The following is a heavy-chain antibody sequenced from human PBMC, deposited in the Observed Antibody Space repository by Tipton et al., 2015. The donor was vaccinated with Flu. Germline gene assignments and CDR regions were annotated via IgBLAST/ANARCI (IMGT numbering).Heavy chain of an antibody. V-gene: IGHV4-4*02. CDR1: CGSVTSISW. D-gene: IGHD3-10*01. CDR3: GRGEGMWSGEF. J-gene: IGHJ4*02. Sequence: TLSLTCGVSCGSVTSISWWCWVRQFPGKGLEWIGEIYDSESTNYNPSLKSRVIISIDKSRNQFSLKLNSVTVADTAVYYCGRGEGMWSGEFWGQGTPVTVSS. CDR2: IYDSEST.